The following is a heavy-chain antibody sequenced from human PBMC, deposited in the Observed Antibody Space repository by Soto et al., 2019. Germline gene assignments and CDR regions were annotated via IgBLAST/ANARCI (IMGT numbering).Heavy chain of an antibody. Sequence: PGGSLRLSCAASGFTVSSNYMSWVRQAPGKGLEWVSIIYSGGSTYYADSVKGRFTISRDNSRNTLYLQMNSLRAEDTAVYYCARSNIAAVVLDYWGQGTLVTV. CDR2: IYSGGST. J-gene: IGHJ4*02. V-gene: IGHV3-53*01. CDR1: GFTVSSNY. CDR3: ARSNIAAVVLDY. D-gene: IGHD6-13*01.